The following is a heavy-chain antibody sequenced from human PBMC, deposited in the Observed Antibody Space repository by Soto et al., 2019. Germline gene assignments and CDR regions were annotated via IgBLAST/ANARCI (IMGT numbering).Heavy chain of an antibody. J-gene: IGHJ6*02. CDR1: GGTFSSYT. V-gene: IGHV1-69*02. CDR2: IIPILGIA. Sequence: QVQLVQSGAEVKKPGSSVKVSCKASGGTFSSYTISWVRQAPGQGLEWMGRIIPILGIANYAQKFQGRVTITAVKSTSTAYIELSSLRSEDTAVYYCVLGAHPPISSWIGYYYYYGMDVWGQGTTVTVSS. CDR3: VLGAHPPISSWIGYYYYYGMDV. D-gene: IGHD6-13*01.